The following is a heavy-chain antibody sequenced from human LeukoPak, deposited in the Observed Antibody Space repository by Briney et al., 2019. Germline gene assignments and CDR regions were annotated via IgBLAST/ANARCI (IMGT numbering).Heavy chain of an antibody. CDR1: GFTFGSYS. CDR3: ARDRGGMYDYVWGSYRPDAFDI. V-gene: IGHV3-21*01. J-gene: IGHJ3*02. CDR2: ISSSSSYI. D-gene: IGHD3-16*02. Sequence: GGSLRLSCAASGFTFGSYSMNWVRQAPGKGLEWVSSISSSSSYIYYADSVKGRFTISRDNAKNSLYLQMNSLRAEDTAVYYCARDRGGMYDYVWGSYRPDAFDIWGQGTMVTVSS.